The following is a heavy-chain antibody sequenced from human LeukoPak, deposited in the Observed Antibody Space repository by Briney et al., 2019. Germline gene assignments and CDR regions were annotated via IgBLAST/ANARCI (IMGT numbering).Heavy chain of an antibody. CDR1: GFIFSNYG. CDR2: ISASGSAT. CDR3: AKGSYYDSSGSFYFDY. Sequence: GGSLRLSCAASGFIFSNYGMNWVRQAPGKGLEWVAAISASGSATSYADSVRGRFTISRDNSKNTLYVQVNSLGTEDTAAYYCAKGSYYDSSGSFYFDYWGQGTLVTVSS. D-gene: IGHD3-22*01. J-gene: IGHJ4*02. V-gene: IGHV3-23*01.